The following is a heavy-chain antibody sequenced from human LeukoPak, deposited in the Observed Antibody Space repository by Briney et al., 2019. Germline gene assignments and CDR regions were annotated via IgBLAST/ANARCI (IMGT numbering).Heavy chain of an antibody. CDR2: IYYSGST. V-gene: IGHV4-39*07. CDR1: GGSISSISYY. CDR3: ARASRTGLGIGSFYY. D-gene: IGHD7-27*01. J-gene: IGHJ4*02. Sequence: SETLSLTCTVSGGSISSISYYWGWIRQPPGKGLEWIGSIYYSGSTSYNPSLESRVTISVDTSKNQFSLNLNSVTAADTAVYYCARASRTGLGIGSFYYWGQGTLVTVSS.